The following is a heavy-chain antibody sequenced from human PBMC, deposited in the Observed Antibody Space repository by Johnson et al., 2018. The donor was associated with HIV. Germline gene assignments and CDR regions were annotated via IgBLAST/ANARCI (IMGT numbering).Heavy chain of an antibody. D-gene: IGHD4-23*01. CDR2: ISGSGGST. CDR1: GFTFDDYG. CDR3: AKSPAKDHGGNSGAFDI. V-gene: IGHV3-23*04. J-gene: IGHJ3*02. Sequence: VQLVESGGGLVQPGGSLRLSCAASGFTFDDYGMSWVRQAPGKGLEWVSGISGSGGSTYYADSVKGRFTISRDNSKNTPYLQMNSLRAEDTAVYYCAKSPAKDHGGNSGAFDIWGQGTMVTVSS.